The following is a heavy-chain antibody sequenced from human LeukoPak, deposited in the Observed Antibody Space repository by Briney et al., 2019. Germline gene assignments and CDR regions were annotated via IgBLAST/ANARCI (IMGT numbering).Heavy chain of an antibody. J-gene: IGHJ5*02. V-gene: IGHV1-69*01. D-gene: IGHD5-24*01. CDR2: ILPIFGTA. Sequence: GSSVKVSCKTSGGTFGSYVISWVRQAPGQGLDWMGGILPIFGTADYAQKFQGRVTITADESTNTAYMELKSLTSEDTAVYYCARDRDGLDPWGQGTLVTVSS. CDR1: GGTFGSYV. CDR3: ARDRDGLDP.